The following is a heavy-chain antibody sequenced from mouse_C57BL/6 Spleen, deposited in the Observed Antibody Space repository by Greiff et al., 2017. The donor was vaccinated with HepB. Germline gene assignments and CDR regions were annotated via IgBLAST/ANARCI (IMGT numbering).Heavy chain of an antibody. D-gene: IGHD2-4*01. CDR2: IYPGSGNT. J-gene: IGHJ1*03. Sequence: QVQLQQSGAELVRPGASVKLSCKASGYTFTDYYINWVKQRPGQGLEWIARIYPGSGNTYYNEKFKGKATLTAEKSSSTAYMQLSSRTSEDSAVYFCARLGDYDWYFDVWGTGTTVTVSS. CDR1: GYTFTDYY. V-gene: IGHV1-76*01. CDR3: ARLGDYDWYFDV.